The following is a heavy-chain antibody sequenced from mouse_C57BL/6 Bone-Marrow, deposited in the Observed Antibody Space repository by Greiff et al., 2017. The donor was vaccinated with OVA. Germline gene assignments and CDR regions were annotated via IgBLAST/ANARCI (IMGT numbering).Heavy chain of an antibody. J-gene: IGHJ2*01. CDR3: ARTHLDCGSPLFGY. D-gene: IGHD1-1*01. CDR1: GYTFTSYG. V-gene: IGHV1-81*01. Sequence: QVQLQQSGAELARPGASVKLSCKASGYTFTSYGISWVKQRTGQGLEWIGAIYPRSGNTYYNEKFKGKATLTADKSSSTAYMDLRSLTSEDSAVYFCARTHLDCGSPLFGYWGQGTTLTVSS. CDR2: IYPRSGNT.